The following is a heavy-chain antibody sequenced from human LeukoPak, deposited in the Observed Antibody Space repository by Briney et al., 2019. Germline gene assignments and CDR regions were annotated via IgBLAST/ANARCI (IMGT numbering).Heavy chain of an antibody. D-gene: IGHD5-12*01. CDR3: ARGPSGYHNT. J-gene: IGHJ4*02. CDR1: GFTFSSYW. Sequence: GGSLRLFCAASGFTFSSYWMSWVRQAPGKGLEWVANIKQDGSEKKYADSVKGRFTISRDNAKNSLYMQMNSLRAEDTAVYYCARGPSGYHNTGGQGTLVTVSS. CDR2: IKQDGSEK. V-gene: IGHV3-7*01.